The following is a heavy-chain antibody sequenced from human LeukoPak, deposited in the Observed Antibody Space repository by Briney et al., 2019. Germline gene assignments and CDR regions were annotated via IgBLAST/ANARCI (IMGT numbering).Heavy chain of an antibody. CDR3: ARETTVTTFHWYFDL. Sequence: GGSLRLSRAASGFTFSSYWMSWVRQAPGKGLEWVANIKQDGSEKYYVDSVKGRFTISRDNAKNSLYLQMNSLRAEDTAVYYCARETTVTTFHWYFDLWGRGTLVTVSS. CDR1: GFTFSSYW. D-gene: IGHD4-17*01. V-gene: IGHV3-7*03. CDR2: IKQDGSEK. J-gene: IGHJ2*01.